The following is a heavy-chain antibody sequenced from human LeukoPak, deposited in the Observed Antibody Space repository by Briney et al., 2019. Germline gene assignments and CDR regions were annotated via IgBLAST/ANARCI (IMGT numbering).Heavy chain of an antibody. V-gene: IGHV1-18*01. Sequence: ASVKVSCKASGYTFNTYGITWVRQAPGQGLEWMGWISTYNGNTNYAQKLQGRVTMTTDTSTSTAYMELRSLISDDAAVYYCARGDDYGDYWGLYWGQGTLVTVSS. CDR1: GYTFNTYG. CDR2: ISTYNGNT. D-gene: IGHD4-17*01. J-gene: IGHJ4*02. CDR3: ARGDDYGDYWGLY.